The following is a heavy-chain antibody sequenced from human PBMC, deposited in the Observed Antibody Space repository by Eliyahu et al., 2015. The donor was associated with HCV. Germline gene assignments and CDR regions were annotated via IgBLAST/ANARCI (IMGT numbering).Heavy chain of an antibody. V-gene: IGHV3-66*01. J-gene: IGHJ4*02. CDR2: IYSGGST. CDR1: XFTXSSNX. CDR3: ARSREVRDGYNY. D-gene: IGHD5-24*01. Sequence: EVQLVESGGGLVQPGGSLRLXCAASXFTXSSNXXSWVRQAPGKGLEWVSVIYSGGSTYYADSVKGRFTISRDNSKNTLYLQMNSLRAEDTAVYYCARSREVRDGYNYWGQGTLVTVSS.